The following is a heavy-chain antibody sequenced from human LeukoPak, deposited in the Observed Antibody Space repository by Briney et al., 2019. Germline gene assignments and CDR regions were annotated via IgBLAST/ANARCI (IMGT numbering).Heavy chain of an antibody. CDR1: GFTFSSYA. J-gene: IGHJ4*02. CDR3: ARDNYGSGSYYNVGGFDY. Sequence: PGGSLRLSCAASGFTFSSYAMSWVRQAPGQGLEWVSYISSSGSTIYYADSVKGRFTISRDNAKNSLYLQMNSLRAEDTAVYYCARDNYGSGSYYNVGGFDYWGQGTLVTVSS. D-gene: IGHD3-10*01. CDR2: ISSSGSTI. V-gene: IGHV3-48*03.